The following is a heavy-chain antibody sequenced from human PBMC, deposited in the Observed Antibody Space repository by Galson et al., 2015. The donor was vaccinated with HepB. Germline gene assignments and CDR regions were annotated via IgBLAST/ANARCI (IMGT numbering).Heavy chain of an antibody. Sequence: SVKVSCKASGCRFATYAMHWVRQAPGQSLEWMGWINVGNGRTRYSQKFQGRVTITRDIFAGTVYMELNSLRREDTAVHYCARAGGYCAGGDCFYYLEYWGQGTVVTVSS. D-gene: IGHD2-8*02. CDR3: ARAGGYCAGGDCFYYLEY. J-gene: IGHJ4*02. V-gene: IGHV1-3*01. CDR2: INVGNGRT. CDR1: GCRFATYA.